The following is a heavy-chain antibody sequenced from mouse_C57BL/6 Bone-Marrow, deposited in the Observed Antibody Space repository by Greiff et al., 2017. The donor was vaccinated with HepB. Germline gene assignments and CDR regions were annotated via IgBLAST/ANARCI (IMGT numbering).Heavy chain of an antibody. Sequence: DVMLVESGGGLVKPGGSLKLSCAASGFTFSDYGMHWVRQAPEKGLEWVAYISSGSSTIYYADTVKGRFTISRDNAKNTLFLQMTSLRSEDTAMYYCAGDRDFDYWGQGTTLTVSS. CDR3: AGDRDFDY. J-gene: IGHJ2*01. V-gene: IGHV5-17*01. CDR2: ISSGSSTI. D-gene: IGHD3-2*01. CDR1: GFTFSDYG.